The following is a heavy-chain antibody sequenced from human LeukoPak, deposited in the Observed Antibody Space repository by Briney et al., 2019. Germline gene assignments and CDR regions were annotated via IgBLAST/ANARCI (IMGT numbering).Heavy chain of an antibody. CDR1: GGSFSSSGYY. CDR3: ARLARPARTGFDY. CDR2: ISYSGST. Sequence: SETLSLTCTVSGGSFSSSGYYWGWIRQPPGKGLEWLGSISYSGSTYYNPSLKSRVTISVDTSKNQFSLKLRSVTAADTALYYCARLARPARTGFDYWGQGTLVTVSS. V-gene: IGHV4-39*01. D-gene: IGHD1-14*01. J-gene: IGHJ4*02.